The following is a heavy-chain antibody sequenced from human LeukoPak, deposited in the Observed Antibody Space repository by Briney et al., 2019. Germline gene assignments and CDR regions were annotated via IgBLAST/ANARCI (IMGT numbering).Heavy chain of an antibody. J-gene: IGHJ6*03. CDR1: GFTFSSHG. CDR2: IYYSGST. CDR3: ARSRRDGYNFLDAGYYYMDV. V-gene: IGHV4-59*11. D-gene: IGHD5-24*01. Sequence: GSLRLSCAASGFTFSSHGMSWVRQPPGKGLEWIGYIYYSGSTNYNPSLKSRVTISVDTSENQFSLKLSSVTAADTAVYYCARSRRDGYNFLDAGYYYMDVWGKGTTVTVSS.